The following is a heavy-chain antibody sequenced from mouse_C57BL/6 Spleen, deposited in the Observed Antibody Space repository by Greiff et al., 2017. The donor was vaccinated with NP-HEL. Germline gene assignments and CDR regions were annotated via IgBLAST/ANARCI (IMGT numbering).Heavy chain of an antibody. D-gene: IGHD2-4*01. Sequence: EVKLVESGGDLVKPGGSLKLSCAASGFTFSSYGMSWVRQTPDKRLEWVATISSGGSYTYYPASVKGRFTISRDNAKNTLYLQMSSLKSEDTAMYYCARHGDDYDEVYYFDYWGQGTTLTVSS. CDR1: GFTFSSYG. CDR3: ARHGDDYDEVYYFDY. CDR2: ISSGGSYT. J-gene: IGHJ2*01. V-gene: IGHV5-6*01.